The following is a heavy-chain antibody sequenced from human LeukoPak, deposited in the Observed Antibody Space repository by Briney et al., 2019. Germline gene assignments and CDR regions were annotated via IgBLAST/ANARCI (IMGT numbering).Heavy chain of an antibody. D-gene: IGHD3-16*01. V-gene: IGHV3-23*01. CDR2: ISGSGGST. CDR3: ASPGGVPTPDP. J-gene: IGHJ5*02. Sequence: GGSLRLSCAASGFTFSSYAMSWVRQAPGKGLEWVSAISGSGGSTYYADSVKGRFAISRDNSKNTLHPQMNSLRAEDTAVYYCASPGGVPTPDPWGQGTLVTVSS. CDR1: GFTFSSYA.